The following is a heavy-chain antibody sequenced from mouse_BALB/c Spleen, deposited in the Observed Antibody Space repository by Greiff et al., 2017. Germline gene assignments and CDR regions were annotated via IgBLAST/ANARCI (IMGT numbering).Heavy chain of an antibody. CDR2: ISDGGSYT. D-gene: IGHD1-1*01. CDR3: ARGDYYGSNAMDY. V-gene: IGHV5-4*02. J-gene: IGHJ4*01. Sequence: EVQGVESGGGLVKPGGSLKLSCAASGFTFSDYYMYWVRQTPEKRLEWVATISDGGSYTYYPDSVKGRFTISRDNAKNNLYLQMSSLKSEDTAMYYCARGDYYGSNAMDYWGQGTSVTVSS. CDR1: GFTFSDYY.